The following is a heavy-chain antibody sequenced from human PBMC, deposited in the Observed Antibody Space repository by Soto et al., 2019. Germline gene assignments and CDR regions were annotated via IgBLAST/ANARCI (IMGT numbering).Heavy chain of an antibody. D-gene: IGHD2-21*01. Sequence: SVKVSCKAIGYSFTSHDMHWVRQAPGQGLEWMGTIYPGGTNIAYAQKFQGRVTMTKDTSTTTVYMELNSLTSEDTAVYYCARYVSCQEPLWFYDPSCKGPLV. V-gene: IGHV1-46*03. J-gene: IGHJ5*02. CDR2: IYPGGTNI. CDR1: GYSFTSHD. CDR3: ARYVSCQEPLWFYDP.